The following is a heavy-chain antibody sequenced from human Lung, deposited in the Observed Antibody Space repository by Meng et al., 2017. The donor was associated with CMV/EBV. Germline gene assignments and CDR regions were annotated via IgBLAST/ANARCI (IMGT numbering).Heavy chain of an antibody. D-gene: IGHD6-19*01. CDR1: GFTFTSSA. J-gene: IGHJ6*02. Sequence: SVXVSXXASGFTFTSSAVQWVRQARGQRLEWIGWIVVGSGNTNYAQKFQERVTITRDMSTSTAYMELSSLRSEDTAVYYCAAEALKEQWLVYYYGMAVWGQGPTVTVSS. CDR2: IVVGSGNT. V-gene: IGHV1-58*01. CDR3: AAEALKEQWLVYYYGMAV.